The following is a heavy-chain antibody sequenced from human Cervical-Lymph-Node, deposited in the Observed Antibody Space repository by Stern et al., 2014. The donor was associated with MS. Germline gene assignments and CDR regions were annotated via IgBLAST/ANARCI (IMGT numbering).Heavy chain of an antibody. CDR1: GRTLHELA. D-gene: IGHD3-16*02. J-gene: IGHJ2*01. Sequence: VQLVQSGSEVKKPGASVKVSCKVSGRTLHELAIFWARKAPGKGLEWMGGFDPEDDEAIFAQKFQGRVTVTEDTSTDTAFRELSSLRSEDTAVYYCATAAGDLSLSYWYFDLWGRGTLVTVSS. CDR3: ATAAGDLSLSYWYFDL. V-gene: IGHV1-24*01. CDR2: FDPEDDEA.